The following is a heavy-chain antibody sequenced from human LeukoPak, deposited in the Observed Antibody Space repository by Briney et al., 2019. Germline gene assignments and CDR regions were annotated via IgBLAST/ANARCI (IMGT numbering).Heavy chain of an antibody. V-gene: IGHV3-7*01. CDR3: ASMVVVIGTRSFDY. CDR1: GFTFSSYW. Sequence: PGGSLRLSCAASGFTFSSYWMSWVRQAPGKGLEWVANINQDGGEKYYVDSVKGRFTISRDNAKNSLYLQMNSLRAEDTAVYYCASMVVVIGTRSFDYWGQGSLVSVSS. J-gene: IGHJ4*02. CDR2: INQDGGEK. D-gene: IGHD2-21*01.